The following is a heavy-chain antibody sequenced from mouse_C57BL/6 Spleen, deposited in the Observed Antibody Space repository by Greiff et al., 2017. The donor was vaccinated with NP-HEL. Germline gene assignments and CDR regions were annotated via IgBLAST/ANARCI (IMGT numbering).Heavy chain of an antibody. V-gene: IGHV1-64*01. CDR3: ARRRLGQGFDY. CDR1: GYTFTSYW. J-gene: IGHJ2*01. CDR2: IHPNSGST. Sequence: VQLQQPGAELVKPGASVKLSCKASGYTFTSYWMHWVKQRPGQGLEWIGMIHPNSGSTNYNEKFKSKATLTVDKSSSTAYMQLSSLTSEDSAVYYCARRRLGQGFDYWGQGTTLTVSS. D-gene: IGHD4-1*01.